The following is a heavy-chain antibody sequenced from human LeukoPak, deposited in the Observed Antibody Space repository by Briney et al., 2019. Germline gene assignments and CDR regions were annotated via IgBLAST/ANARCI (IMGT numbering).Heavy chain of an antibody. CDR2: ISSSSSYI. CDR3: AKYYYGSGTIDY. J-gene: IGHJ4*02. CDR1: GFTSSSYS. V-gene: IGHV3-21*04. Sequence: PGGSLRLSCAASGFTSSSYSMNWVRQAPGKGLEWVSSISSSSSYIYYADSVKGRFTISRDNSKNTLYLQMNSLRAEDTAVYYCAKYYYGSGTIDYWGQGTLVTVSS. D-gene: IGHD3-10*01.